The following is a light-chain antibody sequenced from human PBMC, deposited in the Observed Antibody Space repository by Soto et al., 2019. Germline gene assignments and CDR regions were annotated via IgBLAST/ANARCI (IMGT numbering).Light chain of an antibody. CDR3: SSYTSSSTPYV. Sequence: QSALPQPASGSGSPGQSSTISCTGTSSDVGGYNYVSWYQQHPGKAPKLMIYEVSHRPSGDSNRFSGSKSGNTASLTISGLQAEDEADYYCSSYTSSSTPYVFGTGTKLTVL. V-gene: IGLV2-14*01. CDR1: SSDVGGYNY. CDR2: EVS. J-gene: IGLJ1*01.